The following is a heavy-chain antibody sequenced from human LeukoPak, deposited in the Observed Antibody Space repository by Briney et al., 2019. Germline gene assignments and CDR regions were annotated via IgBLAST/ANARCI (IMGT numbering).Heavy chain of an antibody. CDR1: GFTFSSYG. CDR2: ISYDGSNK. CDR3: AKAGLFDY. J-gene: IGHJ4*02. V-gene: IGHV3-30*18. Sequence: GGSLRLSCAASGFTFSSYGMHWVRQAPGKGLEWVAVISYDGSNKFYADSVKGRFTISRDNSKNTLYLQMNSLRAEDTAVYYCAKAGLFDYWGQGTLVTVSS.